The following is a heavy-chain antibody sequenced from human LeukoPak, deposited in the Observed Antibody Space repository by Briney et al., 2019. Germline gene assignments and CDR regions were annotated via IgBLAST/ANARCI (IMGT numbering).Heavy chain of an antibody. CDR1: GDSISSGGYY. CDR2: IYDSGST. CDR3: ARHSQYSYGLLYYFDY. V-gene: IGHV4-39*01. Sequence: SETLSLTCTVSGDSISSGGYYWNWIRQRPGEGLEWIGYIYDSGSTYYNPSLQSRVTISVDTSKNQFSLKLRSVTAADTAVYYCARHSQYSYGLLYYFDYWGQGTLVTVSS. J-gene: IGHJ4*02. D-gene: IGHD5-18*01.